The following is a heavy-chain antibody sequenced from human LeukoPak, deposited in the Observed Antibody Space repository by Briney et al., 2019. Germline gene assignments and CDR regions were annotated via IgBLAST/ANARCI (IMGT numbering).Heavy chain of an antibody. Sequence: PSETLSLTCTVSGGSIRTYFWSWIRQPPGKGLEWIGYISYSGSTNYNPSLKSRVTLSVDTSKNQFSLNLRSVTAADTAVYYCARWSSGSYYYVDFWGQGTLVTVSS. CDR2: ISYSGST. J-gene: IGHJ4*02. D-gene: IGHD3-22*01. CDR1: GGSIRTYF. CDR3: ARWSSGSYYYVDF. V-gene: IGHV4-59*12.